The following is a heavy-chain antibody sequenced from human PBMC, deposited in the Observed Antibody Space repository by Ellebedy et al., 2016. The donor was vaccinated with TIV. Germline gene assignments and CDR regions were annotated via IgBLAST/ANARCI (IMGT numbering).Heavy chain of an antibody. CDR2: INHSGST. CDR3: ARLVNVLLWFGACYYYGMDV. V-gene: IGHV4-34*01. J-gene: IGHJ6*02. CDR1: GGSFSGYY. D-gene: IGHD3-10*01. Sequence: SETLSLTXAVYGGSFSGYYWSWIRQPPGKGLEWIGEINHSGSTNYNPSLKSRVTISVDTSKNQFSLKLSSVTAADTAVYYCARLVNVLLWFGACYYYGMDVWGQGTTVTVSS.